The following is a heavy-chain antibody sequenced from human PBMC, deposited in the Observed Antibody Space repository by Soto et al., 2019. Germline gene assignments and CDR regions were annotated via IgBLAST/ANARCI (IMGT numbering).Heavy chain of an antibody. Sequence: SYPASGVTVSRHGMHWVRQAPGKGLEWVAVISYDGSNKYYADTVKGRFTISRDNSKNTLYLQMNSLRAEDTAVYYCAKDLWIVVVTINAFDIWGQGTMVTVSS. CDR1: GVTVSRHG. CDR3: AKDLWIVVVTINAFDI. V-gene: IGHV3-30*18. CDR2: ISYDGSNK. J-gene: IGHJ3*02. D-gene: IGHD2-21*02.